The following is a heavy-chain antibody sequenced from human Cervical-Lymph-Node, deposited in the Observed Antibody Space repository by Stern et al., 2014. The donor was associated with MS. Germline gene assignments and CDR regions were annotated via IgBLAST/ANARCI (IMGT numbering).Heavy chain of an antibody. CDR2: ITPVFGTT. V-gene: IGHV1-69*06. D-gene: IGHD1-26*01. J-gene: IGHJ4*02. CDR3: ARGGGLVGYFDY. Sequence: VQLLQSGAAVKKPGSSVTVSCKASGDTFSRYAINWVRQVPGQGLEWLGGITPVFGTTNYAQKFQGRVTITADKSTNTAYMELMTLRSEDTAVYYCARGGGLVGYFDYWGQGTLVSVSS. CDR1: GDTFSRYA.